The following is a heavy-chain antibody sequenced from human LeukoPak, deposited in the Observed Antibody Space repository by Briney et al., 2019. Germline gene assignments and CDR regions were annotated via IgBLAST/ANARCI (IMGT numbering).Heavy chain of an antibody. CDR1: GFTVSSNY. CDR3: AREDYGSGIFDY. Sequence: GGSLRLSCAASGFTVSSNYMSWVRQAPGKGLEWVSVIYSGGSTYYADSVKGRFTISRDNSKNTLYLQMNSLRAEDTAVYYCAREDYGSGIFDYWGQGTLVTVSS. V-gene: IGHV3-66*01. CDR2: IYSGGST. J-gene: IGHJ4*02. D-gene: IGHD3-10*01.